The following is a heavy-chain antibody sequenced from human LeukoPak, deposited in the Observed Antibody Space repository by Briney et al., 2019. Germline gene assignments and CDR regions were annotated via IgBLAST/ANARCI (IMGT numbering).Heavy chain of an antibody. CDR3: AREHSTAYPFAY. CDR1: GYNFNSYY. Sequence: RASVKVSCKASGYNFNSYYMHWVRQAPGQGLEWMGIINPSGGGTNYAQRFQGRVTMTRDTSTSTVYMELSSLRSEDTAVYRCAREHSTAYPFAYWGQGTLVTVSS. J-gene: IGHJ4*02. D-gene: IGHD2/OR15-2a*01. V-gene: IGHV1-46*02. CDR2: INPSGGGT.